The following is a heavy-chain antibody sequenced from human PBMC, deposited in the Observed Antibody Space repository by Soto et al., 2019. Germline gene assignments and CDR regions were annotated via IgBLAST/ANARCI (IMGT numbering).Heavy chain of an antibody. CDR2: INAGDATT. CDR1: GYTFTSYA. D-gene: IGHD4-17*01. J-gene: IGHJ4*02. Sequence: QVHLVQSGAEVKRPGASVKVSCQASGYTFTSYAIHWVRQAPGQSLERMGWINAGDATTKYSQKFQGRVTITRDKSASTAYMEVRSLRFEHTAVYYCTRGTVITGALFDSWGQGTLVTVSS. V-gene: IGHV1-3*01. CDR3: TRGTVITGALFDS.